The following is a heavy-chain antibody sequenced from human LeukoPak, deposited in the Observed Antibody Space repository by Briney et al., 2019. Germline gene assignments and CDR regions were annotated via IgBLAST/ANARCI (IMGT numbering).Heavy chain of an antibody. D-gene: IGHD3-16*02. CDR1: GGPFHTYA. J-gene: IGHJ6*02. CDR3: ARVGYTRGPLPYGMDV. Sequence: ASVKASCKASGGPFHTYAISWVRLVPGQGLEWMGRVVPASEISTYAQKFLGRVTITADYSASTVYMELSGLRSDDTATYYCARVGYTRGPLPYGMDVWGQGTTVTV. CDR2: VVPASEIS. V-gene: IGHV1-69*04.